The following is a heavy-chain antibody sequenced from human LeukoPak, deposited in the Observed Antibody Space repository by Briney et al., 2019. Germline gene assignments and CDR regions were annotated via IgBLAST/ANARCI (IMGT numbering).Heavy chain of an antibody. Sequence: PSETLSLTCTVSGGSVGSGSYYWSWIRQPPGKGLEWIGYIYYSGSTNYNPSLKSRVTISVDTSKNQFSLKLSSVTAADTAVYYCARDQGSGWFDPWGQGTLVTVSS. D-gene: IGHD3-10*01. CDR1: GGSVGSGSYY. J-gene: IGHJ5*02. CDR2: IYYSGST. V-gene: IGHV4-61*01. CDR3: ARDQGSGWFDP.